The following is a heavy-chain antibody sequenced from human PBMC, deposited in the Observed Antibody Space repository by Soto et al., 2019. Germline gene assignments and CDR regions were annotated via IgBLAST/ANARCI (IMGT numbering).Heavy chain of an antibody. CDR1: GGSFSGYY. J-gene: IGHJ6*02. CDR3: ARAKTRGYSYGQIYYYYGMGV. CDR2: INHSGST. Sequence: SETLSLTCAVYGGSFSGYYWSWIRQPPGKGLEWIGEINHSGSTSYNPSLKSRVTISVDTSKNQFSLKLSSVTAADTAVYYCARAKTRGYSYGQIYYYYGMGVWGQGTTVTVSS. V-gene: IGHV4-34*01. D-gene: IGHD5-18*01.